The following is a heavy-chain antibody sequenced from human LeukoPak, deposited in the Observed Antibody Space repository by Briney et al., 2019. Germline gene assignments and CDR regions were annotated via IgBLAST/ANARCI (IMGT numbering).Heavy chain of an antibody. CDR2: IRYDGSNK. J-gene: IGHJ6*03. Sequence: GGSLRLSCAASGFIFSSYDMHWVRRAPGKGLEWVAFIRYDGSNKYYADSVKGRITISRDNSKNTLYLQMNSLRAEDTALYYCARPRELDYYYYMDVWGKGTTVTVSS. D-gene: IGHD1-26*01. V-gene: IGHV3-30*02. CDR3: ARPRELDYYYYMDV. CDR1: GFIFSSYD.